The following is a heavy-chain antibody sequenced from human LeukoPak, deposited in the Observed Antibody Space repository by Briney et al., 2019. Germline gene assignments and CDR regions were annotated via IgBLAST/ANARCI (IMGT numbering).Heavy chain of an antibody. V-gene: IGHV4-34*01. CDR3: ARHSRRDDYVWGSYRPDY. J-gene: IGHJ4*02. Sequence: KPSETLSLTXAVYGGSFSGYYWSWIRQPPGKGLEWIGEINHSGSPNYNPSLKSRVTISVDTSKNQFSLKLSSVTAADTAVYYCARHSRRDDYVWGSYRPDYWGQGTLVTVSS. CDR1: GGSFSGYY. D-gene: IGHD3-16*02. CDR2: INHSGSP.